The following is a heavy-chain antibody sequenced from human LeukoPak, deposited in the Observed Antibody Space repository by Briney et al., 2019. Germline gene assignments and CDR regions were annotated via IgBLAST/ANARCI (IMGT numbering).Heavy chain of an antibody. V-gene: IGHV3-30*02. Sequence: GGSLRLSCAASGFTFSSYGMHWVRQAPGKGLEWVAFIRYDGSNKYYADSVKGRFTISRDNSKNTLYLQMNSLRAEDTAVYYCAPAIFGVAPRAFDIWGQGTMVTVSS. J-gene: IGHJ3*02. CDR2: IRYDGSNK. CDR1: GFTFSSYG. CDR3: APAIFGVAPRAFDI. D-gene: IGHD3-3*01.